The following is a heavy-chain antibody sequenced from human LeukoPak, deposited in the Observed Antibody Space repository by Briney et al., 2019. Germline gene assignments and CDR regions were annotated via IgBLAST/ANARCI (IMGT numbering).Heavy chain of an antibody. D-gene: IGHD1-26*01. J-gene: IGHJ4*02. Sequence: GGSLRLSCAASGFTFSSYGMHWVRQAPGKGLEWVAVIRYDGSNKYYADSVKGRFTISRDNSKNTLYLQMNSLRAEDTAVYYCARAARYSGSYADYFDYWGQGTLVTVSS. V-gene: IGHV3-33*01. CDR2: IRYDGSNK. CDR3: ARAARYSGSYADYFDY. CDR1: GFTFSSYG.